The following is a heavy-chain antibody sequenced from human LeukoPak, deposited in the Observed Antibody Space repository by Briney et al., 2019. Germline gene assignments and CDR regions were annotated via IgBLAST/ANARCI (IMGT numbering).Heavy chain of an antibody. CDR1: GFSFSNYW. D-gene: IGHD1-26*01. CDR3: ARDIPRGSTHLDY. Sequence: GGSLRLSCAASGFSFSNYWMTWVRQAPGKVLEWVASMNEDGSQKNYGDSVKGRFTISRDNAENSLYLQMNVLRVEDTAVYYCARDIPRGSTHLDYWGQGTLVTVSS. J-gene: IGHJ4*02. V-gene: IGHV3-7*01. CDR2: MNEDGSQK.